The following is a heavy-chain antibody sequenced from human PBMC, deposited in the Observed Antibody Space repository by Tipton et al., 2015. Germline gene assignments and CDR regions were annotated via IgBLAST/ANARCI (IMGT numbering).Heavy chain of an antibody. D-gene: IGHD4-23*01. Sequence: TLSLTCTFSGGSLSSYYWNWIRQPPGKGLEWIGYIYLSGATNYNASLGSRVIISQDTSKNQLSLRLSSMTAADTAVYYCARSPGGPRWFDLWGRGTLVTVSS. CDR1: GGSLSSYY. V-gene: IGHV4-59*01. CDR2: IYLSGAT. CDR3: ARSPGGPRWFDL. J-gene: IGHJ2*01.